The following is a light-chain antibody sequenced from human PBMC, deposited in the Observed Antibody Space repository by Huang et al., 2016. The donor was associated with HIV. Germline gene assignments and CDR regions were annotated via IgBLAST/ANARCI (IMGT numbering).Light chain of an antibody. J-gene: IGKJ2*01. Sequence: EIVLTQSPDFQSVTPKEKVTITCRASQSIGNSLHWYQQKPNQSPNLLIKYGSQSISGVPARFSGSGSGTEFTLIISSLEAEDIATYYCHQSSKLPVTFGQGTKLDIK. CDR3: HQSSKLPVT. V-gene: IGKV6-21*02. CDR2: YGS. CDR1: QSIGNS.